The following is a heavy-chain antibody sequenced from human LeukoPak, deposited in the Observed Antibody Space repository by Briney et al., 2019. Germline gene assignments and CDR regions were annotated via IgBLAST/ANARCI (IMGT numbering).Heavy chain of an antibody. CDR1: GFTFSSYS. J-gene: IGHJ4*02. Sequence: GGSLRLSCAASGFTFSSYSMNWVRQAPGKGLEWVSSISSSSSYIYYADSVKGRFTISRDNAKNSLYLQMNSLRAEDTAVYYCARDSTYYYDSSGYIPYFDYWGQGTLVTVSS. D-gene: IGHD3-22*01. CDR3: ARDSTYYYDSSGYIPYFDY. CDR2: ISSSSSYI. V-gene: IGHV3-21*01.